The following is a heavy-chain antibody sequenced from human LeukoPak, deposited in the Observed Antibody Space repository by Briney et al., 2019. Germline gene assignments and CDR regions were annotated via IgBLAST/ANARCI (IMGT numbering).Heavy chain of an antibody. CDR2: IYSGGST. J-gene: IGHJ6*03. Sequence: GGSLRLSCAASGFTVSSNYMSWVRQAPGKGLEWGSVIYSGGSTYYADSVKGRFTISRDNSKNTLYLQMNSLRAEATAVYYCASGSGSSRTPYYYMDVWGTGTTVTVPS. CDR1: GFTVSSNY. D-gene: IGHD3-10*01. CDR3: ASGSGSSRTPYYYMDV. V-gene: IGHV3-53*01.